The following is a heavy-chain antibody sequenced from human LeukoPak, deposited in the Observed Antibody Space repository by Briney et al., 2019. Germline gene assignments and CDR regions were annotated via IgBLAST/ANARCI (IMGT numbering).Heavy chain of an antibody. CDR2: ISGSGGST. D-gene: IGHD3-22*01. CDR1: GFTFSSYA. J-gene: IGHJ4*02. Sequence: SGGSLRLSCAASGFTFSSYAMSWVRQAPGKGLEWASAISGSGGSTYYADSVKGRFTISRDNSKNTLYLQMNSLRAEDTAVYYCAKVGGYYYDFDYWGQGTLVTVSS. V-gene: IGHV3-23*01. CDR3: AKVGGYYYDFDY.